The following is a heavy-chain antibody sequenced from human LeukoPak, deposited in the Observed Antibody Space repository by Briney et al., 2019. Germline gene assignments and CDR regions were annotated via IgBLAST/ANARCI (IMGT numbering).Heavy chain of an antibody. CDR2: IKSKTDGGTT. D-gene: IGHD2-8*01. J-gene: IGHJ4*02. CDR3: TTDSYCTNGVCYPGYFDY. V-gene: IGHV3-15*01. Sequence: GGSLRLSCAASGFTFSNAWMSWVRQAPGKGLEWVGRIKSKTDGGTTDYAAPVKGRFTISRDDSKNTLYLQMNSLKTEDTAVYYCTTDSYCTNGVCYPGYFDYWGQGTLVTVSS. CDR1: GFTFSNAW.